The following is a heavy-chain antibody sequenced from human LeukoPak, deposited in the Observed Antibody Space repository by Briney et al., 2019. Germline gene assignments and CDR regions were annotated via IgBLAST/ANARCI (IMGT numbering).Heavy chain of an antibody. J-gene: IGHJ5*02. D-gene: IGHD3-10*01. Sequence: GSLRLSCEASGFTFSTYEMSWVRQAPGKGLEWISYISSSSVLIYYADSVKGRFTISRDNAKNSLFLQMNSLRADDTAVYYCARGTSGTYYNILSNWLDPWGQGTLVTVSS. CDR1: GFTFSTYE. CDR2: ISSSSVLI. V-gene: IGHV3-48*03. CDR3: ARGTSGTYYNILSNWLDP.